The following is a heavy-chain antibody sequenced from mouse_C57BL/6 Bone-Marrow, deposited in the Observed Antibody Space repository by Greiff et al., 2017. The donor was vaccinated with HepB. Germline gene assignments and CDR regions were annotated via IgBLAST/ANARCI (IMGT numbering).Heavy chain of an antibody. Sequence: EVQGVESGGGLVKPGGSLKLSCAASGFTFSSYAMSGVRQTPEKRLEWVATISDGGSYTYYPDNVKGRFTISRDNAKNNLYLQMSHLKSEDTAMYYCARETTVVALDYWGQGTTLTVSS. J-gene: IGHJ2*01. CDR1: GFTFSSYA. CDR2: ISDGGSYT. CDR3: ARETTVVALDY. V-gene: IGHV5-4*01. D-gene: IGHD1-1*01.